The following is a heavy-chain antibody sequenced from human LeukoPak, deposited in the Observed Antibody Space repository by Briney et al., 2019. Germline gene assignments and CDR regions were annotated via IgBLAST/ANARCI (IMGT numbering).Heavy chain of an antibody. CDR3: ARTWYYFDY. CDR2: IYTSGST. CDR1: GGSISSGSYY. V-gene: IGHV4-61*02. Sequence: SETLSLTCTVSGGSISSGSYYWSWIRQPAGKGLEWIGRIYTSGSTNYNPSLKSRVTMSVDTSKNQFSLKLSSVTAADTAVYYCARTWYYFDYWGQGTLVTVSS. J-gene: IGHJ4*02. D-gene: IGHD2-8*02.